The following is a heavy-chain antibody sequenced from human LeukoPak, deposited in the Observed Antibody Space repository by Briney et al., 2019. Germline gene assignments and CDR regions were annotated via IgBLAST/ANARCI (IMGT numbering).Heavy chain of an antibody. V-gene: IGHV3-15*01. D-gene: IGHD7-27*01. CDR2: IQSKTDGGTL. J-gene: IGHJ4*02. Sequence: GGSLRLSCVASGFTFSDAWISWVRRAPGKGLEWVGRIQSKTDGGTLYYAAPVKDRFTISRDDSKDTVYLQMNTLKTEDTAVYYCTTARTSTGEKNYWGQGTLVTVSS. CDR3: TTARTSTGEKNY. CDR1: GFTFSDAW.